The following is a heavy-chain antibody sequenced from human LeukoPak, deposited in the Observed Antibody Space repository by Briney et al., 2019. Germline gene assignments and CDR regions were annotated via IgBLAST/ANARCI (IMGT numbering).Heavy chain of an antibody. CDR3: AREGTTGWAF. V-gene: IGHV4-59*01. Sequence: SETLSLTCTVSGGSISSYYWSWIRQPPGKGLEWIGYIYYSGSTKYNPSFNIRVTMSVDTSKNQISLKLSSVTAADTAVYFCAREGTTGWAFWGQGTLVTVSS. CDR1: GGSISSYY. D-gene: IGHD1-1*01. CDR2: IYYSGST. J-gene: IGHJ4*02.